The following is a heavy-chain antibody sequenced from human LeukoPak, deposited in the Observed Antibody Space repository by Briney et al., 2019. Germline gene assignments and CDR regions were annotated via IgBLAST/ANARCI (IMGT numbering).Heavy chain of an antibody. CDR3: AKDGYNYDSSGHFDY. CDR2: ISGSGGAT. Sequence: PGGSLSLSCAASGFTFSTYAMHWVRQPPGKGLEWVSSISGSGGATYHADADSVKRRFIISSDNHKNTLYLQIDSMRDEDTAVYYCAKDGYNYDSSGHFDYWGQGTLVTVSS. V-gene: IGHV3-23*01. CDR1: GFTFSTYA. D-gene: IGHD3-22*01. J-gene: IGHJ4*02.